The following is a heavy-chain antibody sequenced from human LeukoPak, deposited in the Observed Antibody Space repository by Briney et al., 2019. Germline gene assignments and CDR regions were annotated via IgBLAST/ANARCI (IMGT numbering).Heavy chain of an antibody. J-gene: IGHJ6*03. Sequence: ASVKVSCKASGYTFTSYDTNWVRQATRQGLEWMGWMNPNSGNTGYAQKFQGRVTITRNTSISTAYMELSSLRSEDTAVYYCARGTSSWTLYYYYYMDVWGKGTTVTVSS. CDR1: GYTFTSYD. CDR3: ARGTSSWTLYYYYYMDV. CDR2: MNPNSGNT. V-gene: IGHV1-8*03. D-gene: IGHD2-2*01.